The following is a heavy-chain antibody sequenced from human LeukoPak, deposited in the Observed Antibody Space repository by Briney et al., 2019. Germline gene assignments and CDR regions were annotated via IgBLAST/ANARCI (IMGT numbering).Heavy chain of an antibody. Sequence: LETLSLTCTVSGGSISSHYWSWIRQPPGKGLEWIGYIYYSGSTNYNPSLKSRVTISVDTSKNQFSLKLSSVTAADTAVYYCARETIDYYYGMDVWGQGTTVTVSS. CDR2: IYYSGST. J-gene: IGHJ6*02. D-gene: IGHD3-3*01. CDR1: GGSISSHY. CDR3: ARETIDYYYGMDV. V-gene: IGHV4-59*11.